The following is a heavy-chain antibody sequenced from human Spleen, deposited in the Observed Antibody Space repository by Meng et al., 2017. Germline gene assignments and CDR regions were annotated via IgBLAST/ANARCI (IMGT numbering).Heavy chain of an antibody. J-gene: IGHJ4*02. CDR2: IYHSGST. CDR1: GGSISNSYW. D-gene: IGHD4-11*01. Sequence: QGRLQEPGQGLVKPSGTLSLTCAVSGGSISNSYWWSWVRQPPGQGLEWIGEIYHSGSTNYNPSLKSRVTISVDTSQNNLSLKLSSVTAADSAVYYCARGPTTMAHDFDYWGQGTLVTVSS. V-gene: IGHV4-4*02. CDR3: ARGPTTMAHDFDY.